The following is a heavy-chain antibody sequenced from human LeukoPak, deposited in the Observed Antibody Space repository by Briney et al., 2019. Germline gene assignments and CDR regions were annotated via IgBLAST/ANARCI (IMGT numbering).Heavy chain of an antibody. CDR3: ARGEIARGRNPYFDY. D-gene: IGHD1-14*01. CDR2: IYPGDSDT. J-gene: IGHJ4*02. CDR1: GYKFTSYW. Sequence: GESLKISCKGSGYKFTSYWIAWVRQMPGKGLEWMAIIYPGDSDTRYSPSLQGQVTISADKSISTAYLQWSSLKASDTAMYYCARGEIARGRNPYFDYWGQGTLVTVSS. V-gene: IGHV5-51*01.